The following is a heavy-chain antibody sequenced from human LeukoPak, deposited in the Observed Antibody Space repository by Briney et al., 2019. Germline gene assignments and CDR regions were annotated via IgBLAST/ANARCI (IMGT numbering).Heavy chain of an antibody. CDR1: GFTFSGYW. D-gene: IGHD3-10*01. CDR2: IKQDGSEK. J-gene: IGHJ4*02. Sequence: PGGSLRLSCADSGFTFSGYWMNWVRQAPGKGLEWVANIKQDGSEKYYVDSVKGRFTISRDNAKNSVYLQMNSLRAEDTAVYYCARQLGGSGSYWGQGTLVTVSS. V-gene: IGHV3-7*01. CDR3: ARQLGGSGSY.